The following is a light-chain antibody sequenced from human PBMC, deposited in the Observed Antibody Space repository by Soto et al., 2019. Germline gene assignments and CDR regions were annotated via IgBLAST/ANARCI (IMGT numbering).Light chain of an antibody. V-gene: IGLV2-14*03. CDR1: SSDVGGYNY. CDR2: DVS. CDR3: SSYTSSGTWV. Sequence: QSVLTQPASVSGSPGQSISISCTGSSSDVGGYNYVSWCQQHPGKAPKTMIYDVSNRPSGVPNRFSGSKSGNSASLTISGLQAEDEADYYCSSYTSSGTWVFGGGTKLTVL. J-gene: IGLJ3*02.